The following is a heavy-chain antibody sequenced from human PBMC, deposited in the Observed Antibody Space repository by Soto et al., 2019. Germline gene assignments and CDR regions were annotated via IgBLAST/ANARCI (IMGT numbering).Heavy chain of an antibody. V-gene: IGHV3-11*06. Sequence: QVQLVESGGGLVKPGGSLRLSCVASGFTFSDYYMSWIRQAPGKGLEWVSYISSSSSYTNYADSVKDRFTISRDNAKNSLYLQMNSLRAEDTAVYYCARDPPMWYFDLWGRGTLVTVSS. CDR1: GFTFSDYY. CDR2: ISSSSSYT. CDR3: ARDPPMWYFDL. J-gene: IGHJ2*01.